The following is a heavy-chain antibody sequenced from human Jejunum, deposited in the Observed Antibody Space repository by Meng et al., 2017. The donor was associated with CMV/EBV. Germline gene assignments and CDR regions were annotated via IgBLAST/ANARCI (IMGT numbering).Heavy chain of an antibody. CDR2: LIPVLNKA. CDR1: GGSFSTYT. J-gene: IGHJ4*02. CDR3: ARGRGNQPLFDF. V-gene: IGHV1-69*10. Sequence: QVQLVQVGAEVKKPGPSVKVACKTSGGSFSTYTFSWVRQAPGQGLEWMGGLIPVLNKAKSAPRFQDRVTFTADETTTTAYMELSSLTFEDTAVYFCARGRGNQPLFDFWGQGTLVTVSS. D-gene: IGHD2/OR15-2a*01.